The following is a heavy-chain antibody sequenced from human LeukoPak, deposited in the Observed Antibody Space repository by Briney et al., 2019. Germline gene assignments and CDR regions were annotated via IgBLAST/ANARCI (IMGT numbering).Heavy chain of an antibody. CDR1: GFTFSSYS. D-gene: IGHD3-10*01. CDR3: ARLPELPGFGDY. J-gene: IGHJ4*02. Sequence: GGSLRLSCATSGFTFSSYSMNWVRQAPGKGLEWVPSISSSSSYIYYADSLKGRFTISRDDAKNSLYLQMNSLRAEDTGVYYCARLPELPGFGDYWGQGTLVTVSS. V-gene: IGHV3-21*01. CDR2: ISSSSSYI.